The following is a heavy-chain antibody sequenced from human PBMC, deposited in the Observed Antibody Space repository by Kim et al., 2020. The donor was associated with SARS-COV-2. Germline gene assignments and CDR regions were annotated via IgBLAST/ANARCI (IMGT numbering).Heavy chain of an antibody. D-gene: IGHD3-3*01. CDR1: GGSFSGYY. CDR3: ARGFVRFWSGYRPHYYFDY. J-gene: IGHJ4*02. V-gene: IGHV4-34*01. CDR2: INHSGST. Sequence: SETLSLTCAVYGGSFSGYYWSWIRQPPGKGLEWIGEINHSGSTNYNPSLKSRVTISVDTSKNQFSLKLSSVTAADTAVYYCARGFVRFWSGYRPHYYFDYWGQGTLVTVSS.